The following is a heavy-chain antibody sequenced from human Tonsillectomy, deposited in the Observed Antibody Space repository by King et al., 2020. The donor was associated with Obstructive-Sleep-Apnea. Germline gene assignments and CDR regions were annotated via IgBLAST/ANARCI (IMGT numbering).Heavy chain of an antibody. Sequence: QLQESGPGLVKPSETLSLTCTVSGGSVSSGSYYWSWIRQPPGKGLEWIGYIYYSGSTNYNPSLQSRVTISVDTSKNQFSLKPSSVTAADTAVYYCARAPKRITIFGVVTTPFDYWGQGTLVTVSS. J-gene: IGHJ4*02. CDR1: GGSVSSGSYY. D-gene: IGHD3-3*01. V-gene: IGHV4-61*01. CDR3: ARAPKRITIFGVVTTPFDY. CDR2: IYYSGST.